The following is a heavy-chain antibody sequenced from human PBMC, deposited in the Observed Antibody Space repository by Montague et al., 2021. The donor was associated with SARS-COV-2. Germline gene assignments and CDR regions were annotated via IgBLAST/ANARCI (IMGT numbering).Heavy chain of an antibody. CDR3: ASFMIQAVPNY. D-gene: IGHD3-16*01. CDR1: GASISSGGYY. Sequence: TLSLTCTVSGASISSGGYYWSWIRQHPGKGLEWIGYIFHSGTTYYSPSLESRVTMSVDTSENQFSLKPASVTAAATAVYYCASFMIQAVPNYWGQGTLVTVSS. J-gene: IGHJ4*02. CDR2: IFHSGTT. V-gene: IGHV4-31*03.